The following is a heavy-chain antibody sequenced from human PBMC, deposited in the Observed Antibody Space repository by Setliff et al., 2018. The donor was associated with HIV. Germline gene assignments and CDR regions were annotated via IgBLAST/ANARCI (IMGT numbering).Heavy chain of an antibody. D-gene: IGHD3-10*01. Sequence: PGGSLRLSCAASGFTFSSAWMGWVRQAPAKGLEWVANISPDGSATYYVDSVKGRFTISRDNAKNSLYLQLNSLRVEDTAVYYCAYYSLGNFYLGYYYYHGMDVWGQGTTVTVSS. CDR3: AYYSLGNFYLGYYYYHGMDV. CDR1: GFTFSSAW. CDR2: ISPDGSAT. J-gene: IGHJ6*02. V-gene: IGHV3-7*01.